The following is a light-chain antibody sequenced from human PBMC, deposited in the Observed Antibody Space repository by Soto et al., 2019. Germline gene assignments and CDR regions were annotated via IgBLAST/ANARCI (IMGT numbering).Light chain of an antibody. CDR3: SSQAASNSFV. CDR1: SSDVGGYNY. J-gene: IGLJ1*01. V-gene: IGLV2-8*01. CDR2: EVT. Sequence: QSALTQPPSASGSPGQSVTISCTGTSSDVGGYNYVSWYQQHPGKAPKLIIYEVTKRPSGVPTRFSGSKSGNTASLTVSGLQADDEADYYCSSQAASNSFVFGTGTKLTVL.